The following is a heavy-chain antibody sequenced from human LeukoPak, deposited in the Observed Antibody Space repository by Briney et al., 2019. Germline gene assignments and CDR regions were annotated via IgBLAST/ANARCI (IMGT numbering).Heavy chain of an antibody. V-gene: IGHV3-23*01. CDR1: GFTFSSYA. J-gene: IGHJ4*02. D-gene: IGHD1-26*01. Sequence: GASLRLSCAASGFTFSSYAMSWVRQAPGKGLEWVSAISDSGGDTYYADSVKGRFTISRDNSKNTLYLQMNSLRAEDTAIYYCVKGKKWELPLNYWGQGTLVTVSS. CDR3: VKGKKWELPLNY. CDR2: ISDSGGDT.